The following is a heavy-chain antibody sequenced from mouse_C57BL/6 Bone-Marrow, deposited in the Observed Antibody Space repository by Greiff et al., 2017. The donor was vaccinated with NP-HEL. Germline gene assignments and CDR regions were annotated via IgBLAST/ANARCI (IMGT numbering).Heavy chain of an antibody. Sequence: QVQLQQPGAELVRPGTSVKLSCKASGYTFTSYWMHWVKQRPGQGLEWIGVIDPSDSYTNYNQKFKGKATLTVDTSSSTAYMQLSSLTSEDSAVYYCAGTGSGHWYFDVWGTGTTVTVSS. V-gene: IGHV1-59*01. CDR1: GYTFTSYW. CDR2: IDPSDSYT. CDR3: AGTGSGHWYFDV. J-gene: IGHJ1*03. D-gene: IGHD3-2*02.